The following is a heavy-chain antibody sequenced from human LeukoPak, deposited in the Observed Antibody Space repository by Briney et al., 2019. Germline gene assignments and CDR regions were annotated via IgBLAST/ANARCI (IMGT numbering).Heavy chain of an antibody. CDR2: ISSSGGTI. D-gene: IGHD2-2*01. CDR1: GLTLSSYA. Sequence: GGSLRLSCAASGLTLSSYAVSWVRQAPGKGLEWVSYISSSGGTIYYADSVKGRFTISRDNAKNSLYLQINSLRAEDTAVYYCARDLSYCTITSCSYYYYGMDVWGRGTTVTVSS. J-gene: IGHJ6*02. V-gene: IGHV3-48*03. CDR3: ARDLSYCTITSCSYYYYGMDV.